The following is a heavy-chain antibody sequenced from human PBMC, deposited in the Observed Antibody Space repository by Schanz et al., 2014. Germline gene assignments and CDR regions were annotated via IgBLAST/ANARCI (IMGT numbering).Heavy chain of an antibody. Sequence: QVHLVESGGGVVQPGRSLRLSCTGSRFTISRNPIHWVRQAPGKGLEWVAIIWYDGSNKYYADSVKGRFTISRDNAKNSLYLQMNSLRAEDTAVYYCARPSDSSWYMDVWGKGTTVTVSS. CDR3: ARPSDSSWYMDV. CDR2: IWYDGSNK. V-gene: IGHV3-33*08. D-gene: IGHD2-21*02. J-gene: IGHJ6*03. CDR1: RFTISRNP.